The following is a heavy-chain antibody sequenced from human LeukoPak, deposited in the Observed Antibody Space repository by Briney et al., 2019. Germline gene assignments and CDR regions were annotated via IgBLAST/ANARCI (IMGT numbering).Heavy chain of an antibody. CDR1: GFTFGSYE. V-gene: IGHV3-48*03. J-gene: IGHJ4*02. D-gene: IGHD3-22*01. Sequence: PGGSLRLSCAASGFTFGSYEMNWVRQAPGKGLEWVSYISSSGSTIYYADSVKGRFTISRDNAKNSLYLQMNSLRAEDTAVYYCARMSLYSSGSVTRFDYWGQGTLVTVSS. CDR3: ARMSLYSSGSVTRFDY. CDR2: ISSSGSTI.